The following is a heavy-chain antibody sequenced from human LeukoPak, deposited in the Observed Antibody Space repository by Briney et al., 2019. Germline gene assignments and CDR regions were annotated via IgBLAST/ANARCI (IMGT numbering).Heavy chain of an antibody. D-gene: IGHD4-17*01. J-gene: IGHJ5*02. CDR3: ARVYGDYIPFDP. V-gene: IGHV4-39*01. CDR1: GGSISSSDSY. CDR2: IYYSGST. Sequence: SETLSLTCTVSGGSISSSDSYWDWIRQPPGRGLEWIATIYYSGSTYYNPSLKSRVTVSVDTSKNQFSLKLSSVTAADTAVYYCARVYGDYIPFDPWGQGTLVTVSS.